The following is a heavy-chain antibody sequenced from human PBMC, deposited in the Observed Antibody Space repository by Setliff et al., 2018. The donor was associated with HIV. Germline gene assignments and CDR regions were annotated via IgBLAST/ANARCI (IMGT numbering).Heavy chain of an antibody. D-gene: IGHD4-4*01. CDR2: INPNNGGT. V-gene: IGHV1-2*02. CDR3: AREGSNPFRYFFDF. J-gene: IGHJ4*02. CDR1: GYTFTGYY. Sequence: GASVKVSCKASGYTFTGYYIHWVRQAPGQGLEWMGWINPNNGGTNYAQKFQGRVTMTRDTSISTAYMELSRLRSDDTAVYYCAREGSNPFRYFFDFWGQGALVTVSS.